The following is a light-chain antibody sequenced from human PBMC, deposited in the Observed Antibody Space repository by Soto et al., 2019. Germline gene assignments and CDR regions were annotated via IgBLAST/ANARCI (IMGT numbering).Light chain of an antibody. CDR1: SSNIGNNY. Sequence: QSVLTQPPSVSAAPGQKVTISCSGSSSNIGNNYVSWYQQLPGTAPKLLIYDNNKRPSGIPDRFSGSKSGTSATLGITGLQTGGDADYYFGTWDSSLSAVVFGGGTKLTVL. CDR3: GTWDSSLSAVV. V-gene: IGLV1-51*01. J-gene: IGLJ2*01. CDR2: DNN.